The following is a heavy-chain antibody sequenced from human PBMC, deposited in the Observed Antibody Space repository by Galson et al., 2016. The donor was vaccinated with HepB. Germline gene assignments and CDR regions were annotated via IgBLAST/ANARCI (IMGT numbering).Heavy chain of an antibody. CDR3: AKYVTGSTLRPQGYLVY. J-gene: IGHJ4*02. CDR1: GFTFSSHW. CDR2: IKQDESEK. V-gene: IGHV3-7*03. Sequence: SLRLSCAASGFTFSSHWMSWVRQAPGKGLEWVANIKQDESEKYYVDSVRGRFTISRDNSKNTLYLQMNSLRAEDTAVYYCAKYVTGSTLRPQGYLVYWGQGTLVPVSS. D-gene: IGHD1-7*01.